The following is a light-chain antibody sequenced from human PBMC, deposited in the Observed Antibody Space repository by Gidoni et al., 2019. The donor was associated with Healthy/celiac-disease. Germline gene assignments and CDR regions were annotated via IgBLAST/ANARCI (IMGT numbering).Light chain of an antibody. J-gene: IGLJ2*01. CDR1: SSNIGAGYD. Sequence: QSVLTQPPSVPGAPGQRVPISCTGSSSNIGAGYDVHWYQQLPGTAPKLLIYGNSNRPSGVPDRFSGSKSGTSASLAITGLQAEDEADYYCQSYDSSFHVVFGGGTKLTVL. V-gene: IGLV1-40*01. CDR2: GNS. CDR3: QSYDSSFHVV.